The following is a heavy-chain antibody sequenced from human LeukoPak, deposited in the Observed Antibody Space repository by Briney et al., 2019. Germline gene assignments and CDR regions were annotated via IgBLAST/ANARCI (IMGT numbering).Heavy chain of an antibody. CDR2: IYYTGAT. CDR3: ARAGYSYGTGYYFDY. Sequence: SQTLSLTCTVSAGSISTYYWSWIRLPPGKGLEWIGYIYYTGATNYSPSLKSRVTISLDTSKNQFSLRLSSVTAADAAVYYCARAGYSYGTGYYFDYWGQGALVTVSS. J-gene: IGHJ4*02. D-gene: IGHD5-18*01. V-gene: IGHV4-59*01. CDR1: AGSISTYY.